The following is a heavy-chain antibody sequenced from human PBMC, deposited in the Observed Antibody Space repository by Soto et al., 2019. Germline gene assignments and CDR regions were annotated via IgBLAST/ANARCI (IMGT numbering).Heavy chain of an antibody. D-gene: IGHD6-19*01. J-gene: IGHJ6*02. V-gene: IGHV4-59*01. Sequence: QVQLQESGPGVVRPSETMSLTCTVSGGSISADYWSWIRQPPGKGLEWIGHIHYSGSTSYNPSLQSRLTISVDTSKSQYSLTLTSLIAADTAVYYCAREGRYTRGWVQSDYPYCMDVWGQGTTVTVSS. CDR2: IHYSGST. CDR1: GGSISADY. CDR3: AREGRYTRGWVQSDYPYCMDV.